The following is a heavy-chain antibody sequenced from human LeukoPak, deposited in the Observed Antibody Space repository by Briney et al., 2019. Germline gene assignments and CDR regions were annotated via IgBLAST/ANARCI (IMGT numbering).Heavy chain of an antibody. V-gene: IGHV3-7*01. CDR3: AKDTARGDFDY. D-gene: IGHD3-10*01. Sequence: GGSLRLSCAASGFTFSSYWMSWVRQAPGKGLEWVANIKQDGSEKYYVDSVKGRFTISRDNSKNTLYLQMNSLRAEDTAVYYCAKDTARGDFDYWGQGTLVTVSS. CDR2: IKQDGSEK. J-gene: IGHJ4*02. CDR1: GFTFSSYW.